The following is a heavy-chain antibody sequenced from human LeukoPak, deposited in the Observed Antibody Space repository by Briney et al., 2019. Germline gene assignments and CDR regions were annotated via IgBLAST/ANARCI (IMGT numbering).Heavy chain of an antibody. CDR2: IRSKPYGGTT. V-gene: IGHV3-49*04. CDR3: TRVRSGSYFDY. D-gene: IGHD1-26*01. J-gene: IGHJ4*02. CDR1: GFTFGDYA. Sequence: GGSLRLSCTASGFTFGDYAMSWVRQAPGKGLEWVGSIRSKPYGGTTESAASVKGRFTISRDDSKSIAYLQMNSLKTEDTAVYYCTRVRSGSYFDYWGQGTLVTVSS.